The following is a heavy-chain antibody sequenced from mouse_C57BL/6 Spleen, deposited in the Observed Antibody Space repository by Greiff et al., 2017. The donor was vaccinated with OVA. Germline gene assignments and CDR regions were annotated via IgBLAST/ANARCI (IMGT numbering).Heavy chain of an antibody. V-gene: IGHV1-55*01. D-gene: IGHD1-1*01. CDR2: IYPGSGST. J-gene: IGHJ3*01. CDR1: GYTFTSYW. Sequence: QVQLQQSGAELVKPGASVKMSCKASGYTFTSYWITWVKQRPGQGLEWIGDIYPGSGSTNYNEKFKSKATLTVDTSSSTAYMQLSSLTSEDSAVYYCARGPYYGSSPFAYWGQGTLVTVSA. CDR3: ARGPYYGSSPFAY.